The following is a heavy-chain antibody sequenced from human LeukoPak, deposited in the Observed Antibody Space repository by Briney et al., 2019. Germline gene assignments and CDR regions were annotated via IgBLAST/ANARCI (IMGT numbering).Heavy chain of an antibody. V-gene: IGHV3-23*01. CDR1: GFTFSSYA. J-gene: IGHJ5*02. D-gene: IGHD2-15*01. CDR3: AKDARYCSGGSCSTP. Sequence: GGSLRLSCAASGFTFSSYAMGWVRQAPGKGLEWVSAISGSGGSTYYADSVKGRFTISRDNSKNTLYLQLNSLRAEDTAVYYCAKDARYCSGGSCSTPWGQGTLVTVSS. CDR2: ISGSGGST.